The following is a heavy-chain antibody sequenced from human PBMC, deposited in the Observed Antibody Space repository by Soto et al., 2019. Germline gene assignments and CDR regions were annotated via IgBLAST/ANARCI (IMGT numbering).Heavy chain of an antibody. Sequence: GGSRLSCAASGFTFSSYAMSWVRQAPGKGLEWVSAISGSGGSTYYADSVKGGFTISRDNSKNTLYLQMNSLRAEDTAVYYCAKMKGTITMVRGVIGALDYWGQGTLVTVSS. J-gene: IGHJ4*02. CDR2: ISGSGGST. D-gene: IGHD3-10*01. CDR3: AKMKGTITMVRGVIGALDY. V-gene: IGHV3-23*01. CDR1: GFTFSSYA.